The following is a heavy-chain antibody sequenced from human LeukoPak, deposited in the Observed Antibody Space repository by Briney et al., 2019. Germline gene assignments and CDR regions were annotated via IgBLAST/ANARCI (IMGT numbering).Heavy chain of an antibody. CDR3: ARDYYDSSGYFNFFDY. J-gene: IGHJ4*02. CDR1: GLSLSIYP. CDR2: ITGNGGTT. D-gene: IGHD3-22*01. Sequence: GGSLRLSCVASGLSLSIYPMHWVRQAPGKGLEYVSAITGNGGTTYYANSVKGRFTISRDNAKNSLYLQMNSLRAEDTAVYYCARDYYDSSGYFNFFDYWGQGTLVTVSS. V-gene: IGHV3-64*04.